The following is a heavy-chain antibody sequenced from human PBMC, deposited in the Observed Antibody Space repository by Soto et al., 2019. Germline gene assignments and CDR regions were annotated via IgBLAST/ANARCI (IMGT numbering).Heavy chain of an antibody. J-gene: IGHJ6*02. D-gene: IGHD6-19*01. V-gene: IGHV4-39*01. CDR2: IYYSGST. Sequence: SETLSLSCTVSGGSISSSSYYWGWIRQPPGKGLEWIGSIYYSGSTYYNPSLKSRVTISVDTSKNQFSLKLSSVTAADTAVYYCARATGIAVAGTLYYYYGMDVWGQGTTVTVSS. CDR3: ARATGIAVAGTLYYYYGMDV. CDR1: GGSISSSSYY.